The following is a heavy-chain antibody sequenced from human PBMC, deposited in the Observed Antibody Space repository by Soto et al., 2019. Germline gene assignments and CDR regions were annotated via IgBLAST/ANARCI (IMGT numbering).Heavy chain of an antibody. D-gene: IGHD3-22*01. J-gene: IGHJ2*01. Sequence: QVQLVQSGAEVKKPGSSVKVSCKASGGTFSSYAISWVRQAPGQGLEWMGGIIPIFGTANYAQKFQGRVTITADESTSTAYMELSSLRSEDTAVYYCARAYYYDSSGYPQTWSFDLWGRGTLVTVSS. CDR1: GGTFSSYA. CDR2: IIPIFGTA. V-gene: IGHV1-69*01. CDR3: ARAYYYDSSGYPQTWSFDL.